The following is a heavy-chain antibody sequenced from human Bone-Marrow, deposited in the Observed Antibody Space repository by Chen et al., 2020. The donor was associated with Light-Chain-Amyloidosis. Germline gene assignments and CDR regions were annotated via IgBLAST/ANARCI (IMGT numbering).Heavy chain of an antibody. Sequence: QVQLQESGPGLVKPSQTLSLTRTVSGGSIRSDNYYWSWIRQPAGKGLEWIGHIYISRNTNYNPSLKSRVTISLDTSKNQFSLNLSSVTAADTAVYYCARSYSGYFDYWGQGTQVTVSS. V-gene: IGHV4-61*02. J-gene: IGHJ4*02. CDR1: GGSIRSDNYY. CDR2: IYISRNT. CDR3: ARSYSGYFDY. D-gene: IGHD5-12*01.